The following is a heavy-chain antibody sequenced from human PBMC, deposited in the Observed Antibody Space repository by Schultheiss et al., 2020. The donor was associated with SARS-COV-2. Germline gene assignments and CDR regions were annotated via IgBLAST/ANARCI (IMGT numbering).Heavy chain of an antibody. CDR1: GFTFSSYA. V-gene: IGHV3-30-3*01. J-gene: IGHJ6*02. Sequence: GESLKISCAASGFTFSSYAMHWVRQAPGKGLEWVAVISYDGSNKYYADSVKGRFTISRDNAKNSLYLQMNSLRAEDTAVYYCAREVYAIHYYYYGMDVWGQGTTVTVSS. CDR3: AREVYAIHYYYYGMDV. D-gene: IGHD2-8*01. CDR2: ISYDGSNK.